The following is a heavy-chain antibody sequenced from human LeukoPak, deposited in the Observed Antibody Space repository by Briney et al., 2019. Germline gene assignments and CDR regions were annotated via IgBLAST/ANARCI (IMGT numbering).Heavy chain of an antibody. Sequence: SETLSLTCTVSGGSISSSSYYWGWIRQPPGKGLEWIGSIYYSGSTYYNPSLKSRVTISVDTSKNQFSLKLSSVTAADTAVYYCARESPSTGIIDYWGQGTLVTVSS. CDR1: GGSISSSSYY. D-gene: IGHD4-17*01. V-gene: IGHV4-39*07. J-gene: IGHJ4*02. CDR2: IYYSGST. CDR3: ARESPSTGIIDY.